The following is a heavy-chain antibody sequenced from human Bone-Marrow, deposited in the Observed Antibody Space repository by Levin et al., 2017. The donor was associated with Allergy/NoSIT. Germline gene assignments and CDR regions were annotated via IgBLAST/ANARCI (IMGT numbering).Heavy chain of an antibody. CDR1: GFIFSDYA. CDR2: ISVSGRSV. Sequence: PGESLKISCAASGFIFSDYAMTWVRQVPGKGLEWVSAISVSGRSVYYADSVKGRFAISRDNSKSTVYLQMDNLSVDDTAVYYCAKDRLNIDPWGQGTLVNVSS. V-gene: IGHV3-23*01. CDR3: AKDRLNIDP. J-gene: IGHJ5*02.